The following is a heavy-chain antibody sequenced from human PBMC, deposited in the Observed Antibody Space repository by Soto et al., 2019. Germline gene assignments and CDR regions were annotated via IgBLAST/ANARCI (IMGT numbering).Heavy chain of an antibody. Sequence: EVQLVESGGGLVQPGGSLRLSCAASGFTFSSYSMNWVRQAPGKGLEWVSYISSSSSTIYYADSVKGRFTISRDNAKNSLYLQMKSLRAEDTAVYYCAREGGDYAGGTFDYWGQGTLVTVSS. CDR3: AREGGDYAGGTFDY. CDR1: GFTFSSYS. V-gene: IGHV3-48*01. J-gene: IGHJ4*02. D-gene: IGHD4-17*01. CDR2: ISSSSSTI.